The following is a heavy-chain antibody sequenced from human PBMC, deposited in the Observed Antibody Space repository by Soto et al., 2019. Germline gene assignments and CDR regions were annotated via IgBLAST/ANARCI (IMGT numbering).Heavy chain of an antibody. Sequence: QVQLVESGGGVVQPGRSLRLSCAASGFTFSSYGMHWVRQAPGKGLEWVAVISYDGSNKYYADSVKGRFTISRDNSKNPLYLQMNSLRAEDTAVYYCAKGPNSSGSPRCLDYWGQGTLVTVSS. J-gene: IGHJ4*02. CDR2: ISYDGSNK. CDR3: AKGPNSSGSPRCLDY. V-gene: IGHV3-30*18. D-gene: IGHD6-19*01. CDR1: GFTFSSYG.